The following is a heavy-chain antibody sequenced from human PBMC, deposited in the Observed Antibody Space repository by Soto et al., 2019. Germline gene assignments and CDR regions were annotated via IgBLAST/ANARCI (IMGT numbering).Heavy chain of an antibody. CDR3: ARHLAHYGSGSYPNDY. J-gene: IGHJ4*02. Sequence: GESLKISCKGSGYSFTSYWISWVRKMPGKGLEWMGRIDPSDSYTNYSPSFQGHVTISADKSISTAYLQWSSLKASDTAMYYCARHLAHYGSGSYPNDYWGQGNMVTVSS. CDR2: IDPSDSYT. D-gene: IGHD3-10*01. CDR1: GYSFTSYW. V-gene: IGHV5-10-1*01.